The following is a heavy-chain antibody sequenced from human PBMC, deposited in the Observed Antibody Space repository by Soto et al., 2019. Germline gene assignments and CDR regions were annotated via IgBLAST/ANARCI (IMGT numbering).Heavy chain of an antibody. CDR1: GFTFNTYT. CDR2: ISYDGSIT. Sequence: QVQLVESGGGVVQPGRSLRLSCAASGFTFNTYTMHWARQAPGKVLEWVAVISYDGSITYYGDSVKGRFTISRDNSKKTLFLQMNSLGAEDTAVYYCARAYYYDGKSNESFDYWGHGTLVTVSS. D-gene: IGHD3-10*01. CDR3: ARAYYYDGKSNESFDY. V-gene: IGHV3-30-3*01. J-gene: IGHJ4*01.